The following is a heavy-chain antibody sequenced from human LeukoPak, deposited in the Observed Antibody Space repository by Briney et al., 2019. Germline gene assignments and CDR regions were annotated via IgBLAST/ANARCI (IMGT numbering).Heavy chain of an antibody. D-gene: IGHD2-2*01. V-gene: IGHV1-18*01. CDR2: ISAYNGNT. Sequence: AASVKVSCKASGYTFTSYGISWVRQAPGQGLEWMGWISAYNGNTNYAQKLQGRVTMTTDTSTSTAYMELRSLRSDDTAVYYCAREGRYCSSTSCGDAFDIWGQGTMVTVSS. CDR1: GYTFTSYG. J-gene: IGHJ3*02. CDR3: AREGRYCSSTSCGDAFDI.